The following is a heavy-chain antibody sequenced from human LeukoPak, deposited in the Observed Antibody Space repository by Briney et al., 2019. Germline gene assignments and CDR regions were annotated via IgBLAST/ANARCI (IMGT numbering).Heavy chain of an antibody. CDR2: IYYSGST. CDR3: ARVGTYGSGSYLSWLDY. CDR1: GGSISSYY. V-gene: IGHV4-59*01. J-gene: IGHJ4*02. D-gene: IGHD3-10*01. Sequence: SETLSLTCTVSGGSISSYYWSWIRQPPGKGLEWIGYIYYSGSTNYNPSLKSRVTISVDTSKNQFSLKLSSVTAADTAVYYCARVGTYGSGSYLSWLDYWGQGTLATVSS.